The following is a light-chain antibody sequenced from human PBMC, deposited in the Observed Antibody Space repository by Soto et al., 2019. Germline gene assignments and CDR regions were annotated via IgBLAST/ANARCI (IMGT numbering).Light chain of an antibody. J-gene: IGKJ5*01. CDR2: DAS. CDR1: QSISSY. CDR3: QHFKSFPIT. V-gene: IGKV1-5*01. Sequence: IQLTQSPSSLSASVGDRVTITCRASQSISSYVACYQQEPGKAPKLLIYDASSLESGVPSRFSGSGSGTEFTLTISSLQPDDFATYYCQHFKSFPITFGQGTRLEIK.